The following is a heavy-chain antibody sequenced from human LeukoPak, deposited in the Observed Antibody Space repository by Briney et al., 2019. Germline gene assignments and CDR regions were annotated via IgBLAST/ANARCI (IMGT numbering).Heavy chain of an antibody. CDR2: ISGDSGST. Sequence: GGSLRLSCAASGFTFDDYAMHWVRQAPGKGLEWVSLISGDSGSTYYADSVKGRFTISRDNSKNSLYLQMNSLRTEDTALYYCAKDKSGSYRFDYWGQGTLVTVSS. D-gene: IGHD1-26*01. CDR3: AKDKSGSYRFDY. CDR1: GFTFDDYA. V-gene: IGHV3-43*02. J-gene: IGHJ4*02.